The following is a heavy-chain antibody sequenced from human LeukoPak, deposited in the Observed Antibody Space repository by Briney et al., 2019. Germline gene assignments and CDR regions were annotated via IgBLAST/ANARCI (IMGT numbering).Heavy chain of an antibody. D-gene: IGHD6-19*01. CDR1: GFTFSNYW. V-gene: IGHV3-7*05. CDR2: IKEDGSEK. J-gene: IGHJ4*02. CDR3: ARGLFIAVAGSDY. Sequence: GGSLRLFCAASGFTFSNYWMSWVRQAPGKGLEWVANIKEDGSEKYYVDSVKGRFTISRDNAKNSLYLQMNSLRAEDTAVYYCARGLFIAVAGSDYWGQGTLVTVSS.